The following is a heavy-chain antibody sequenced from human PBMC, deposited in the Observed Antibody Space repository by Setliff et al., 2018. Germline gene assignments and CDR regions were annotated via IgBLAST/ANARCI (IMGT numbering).Heavy chain of an antibody. J-gene: IGHJ5*02. CDR3: ARAGPTVTFFRVLVISWWDP. CDR1: GDSISSGSYY. D-gene: IGHD3-3*01. V-gene: IGHV4-61*09. Sequence: PSETLSLTCTVSGDSISSGSYYWTWIRQPAGKGLEWIGHFHTGGSTNYNRSLRSRVSISVDTSKNQFSLKLSSVTAADTATYYCARAGPTVTFFRVLVISWWDPWGQG. CDR2: FHTGGST.